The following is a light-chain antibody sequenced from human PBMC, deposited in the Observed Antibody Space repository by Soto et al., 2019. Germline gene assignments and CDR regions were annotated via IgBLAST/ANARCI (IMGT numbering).Light chain of an antibody. CDR2: RAS. CDR3: QQYNDWPPRWT. J-gene: IGKJ1*01. Sequence: EIVMTQSPATLSVSPGERVTLSCRASESVTTNLAWYQQKPGQAPRLLVYRASTRATGIPARFSAGGSGTEFTLIISSLQSEDFALYVCQQYNDWPPRWTFGQGTKVEFK. V-gene: IGKV3-15*01. CDR1: ESVTTN.